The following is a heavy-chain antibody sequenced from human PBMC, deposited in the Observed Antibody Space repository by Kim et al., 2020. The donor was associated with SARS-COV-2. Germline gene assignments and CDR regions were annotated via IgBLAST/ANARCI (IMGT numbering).Heavy chain of an antibody. CDR2: FDPEDGET. J-gene: IGHJ3*02. D-gene: IGHD3-16*01. CDR3: ATSADLDELRIYQRLMITFVGVTLNAFYI. Sequence: ASVKVSCKVSGYTLTELSMHWVRQAPGKGLEWMGGFDPEDGETIYAQKFQGRVTMTEGTSTDTAYMELSILRPEYTALYYCATSADLDELRIYQRLMITFVGVTLNAFYIWGPGTMGTVSS. CDR1: GYTLTELS. V-gene: IGHV1-24*01.